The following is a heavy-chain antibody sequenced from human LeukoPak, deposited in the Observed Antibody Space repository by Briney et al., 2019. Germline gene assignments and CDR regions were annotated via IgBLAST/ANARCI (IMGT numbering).Heavy chain of an antibody. CDR3: AKDLYQLLLRGFDY. D-gene: IGHD2-2*01. V-gene: IGHV3-30*02. CDR1: GFTFSSYG. CDR2: IRYDGSNK. J-gene: IGHJ4*02. Sequence: PGGSLRLSCAASGFTFSSYGMHWVRQAPGKGLEWVAFIRYDGSNKYYADSVKGRFTISRDNSKNTLYLQMNSLRAEDTAVYYCAKDLYQLLLRGFDYWGQGTLVTVSS.